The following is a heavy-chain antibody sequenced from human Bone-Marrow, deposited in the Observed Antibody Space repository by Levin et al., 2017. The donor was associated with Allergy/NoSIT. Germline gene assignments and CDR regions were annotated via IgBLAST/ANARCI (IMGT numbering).Heavy chain of an antibody. CDR1: GFTFSSYS. CDR3: ASFHYDILTGYSPTDGYYFDY. J-gene: IGHJ4*02. CDR2: ISSSSSYI. D-gene: IGHD3-9*01. Sequence: AASVKVSCAASGFTFSSYSMNWVRQAPGKGLEWVSSISSSSSYIYYADSVKGRFTISRDNAKNSLYLQMNSLRAEDTAVYYCASFHYDILTGYSPTDGYYFDYWGQGTLVTVSS. V-gene: IGHV3-21*01.